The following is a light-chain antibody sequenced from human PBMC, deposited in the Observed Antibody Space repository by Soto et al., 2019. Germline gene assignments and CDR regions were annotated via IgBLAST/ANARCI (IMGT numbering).Light chain of an antibody. Sequence: QSALTQPASVSGSPGQSITISCTGTSSDVGGYNYVSWYQQHPGKAPKLMIDDVSNRPSGVSNRISGSKSGNTASLTISGLQAGDEADYYCSSYPISSTRVFGGGTKLTVL. CDR1: SSDVGGYNY. J-gene: IGLJ2*01. V-gene: IGLV2-14*01. CDR2: DVS. CDR3: SSYPISSTRV.